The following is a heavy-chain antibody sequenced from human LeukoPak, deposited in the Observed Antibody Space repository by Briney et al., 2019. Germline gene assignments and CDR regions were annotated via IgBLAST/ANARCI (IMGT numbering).Heavy chain of an antibody. Sequence: GGSLRLSCVASGFTFSSDSMNWVRQAPGKGLEWVSSISSTGNYIYYTDSVKGRFTISRDNAKNSLYLQMNSLRAEDTAVYYCARGTYGSGSYPLDYWGQGTLVTVSS. CDR3: ARGTYGSGSYPLDY. CDR1: GFTFSSDS. J-gene: IGHJ4*02. CDR2: ISSTGNYI. D-gene: IGHD3-10*01. V-gene: IGHV3-21*01.